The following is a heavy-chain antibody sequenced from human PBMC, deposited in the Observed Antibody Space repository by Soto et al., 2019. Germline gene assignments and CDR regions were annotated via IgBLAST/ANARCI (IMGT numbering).Heavy chain of an antibody. CDR3: AKTTNYYYSLDV. Sequence: EVQLVESGGGLIQPGGSLRRSCAASGFSVSSDYMSWVRQAPGKGLEWVAVIYTIGSTYYAGSVKGRFTISRDTSRNTLYLQMSTLRAEDTAVYFCAKTTNYYYSLDVWGQGTTVSVSS. CDR2: IYTIGST. V-gene: IGHV3-53*01. J-gene: IGHJ6*02. CDR1: GFSVSSDY. D-gene: IGHD2-8*01.